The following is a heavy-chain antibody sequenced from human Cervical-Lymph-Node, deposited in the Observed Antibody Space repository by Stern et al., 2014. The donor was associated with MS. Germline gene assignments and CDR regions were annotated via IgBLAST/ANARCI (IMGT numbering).Heavy chain of an antibody. CDR3: ADPLPDAN. Sequence: VQLLESGAEVKKPGASVKVSCKASGDTFASYPIHWLRQAPGQGPVWLGRANPAKGRPACARTFRARFTRTGDTPPRTVYMELRSVGAEDRARCFCADPLPDANWGQGTRVTVSS. CDR2: ANPAKGRP. CDR1: GDTFASYP. J-gene: IGHJ1*01. V-gene: IGHV1-46*03.